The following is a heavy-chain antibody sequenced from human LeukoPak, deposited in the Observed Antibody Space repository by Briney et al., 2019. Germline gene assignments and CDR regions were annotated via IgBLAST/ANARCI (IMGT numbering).Heavy chain of an antibody. CDR2: VYYSGST. Sequence: SETLSLTCTVSGGSVSSGSYYWSWIRRPPGKGLDWVGYVYYSGSTSYNPSLKSRLTISLDTSRNQFSLKLTSVTAADTAVYYCVRATPSRSGLNYWGQGTLVTVSS. J-gene: IGHJ4*02. V-gene: IGHV4-61*01. CDR1: GGSVSSGSYY. D-gene: IGHD6-19*01. CDR3: VRATPSRSGLNY.